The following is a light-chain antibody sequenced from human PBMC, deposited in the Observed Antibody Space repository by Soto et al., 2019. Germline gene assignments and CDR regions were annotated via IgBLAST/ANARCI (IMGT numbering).Light chain of an antibody. CDR3: QQYTNYPWT. V-gene: IGKV1-5*01. CDR1: QSITSW. CDR2: AVS. Sequence: DIQMTKSPPTLSASVEDRVTLTCRASQSITSWLDWYQQRPVNAPILVIYAVSSWQSGVPSGFGGSGSGTEFTLTIISLQHDDLATYDCQQYTNYPWTFGQGTEVEIK. J-gene: IGKJ1*01.